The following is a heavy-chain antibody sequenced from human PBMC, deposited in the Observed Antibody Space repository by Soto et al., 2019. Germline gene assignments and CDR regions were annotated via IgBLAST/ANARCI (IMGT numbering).Heavy chain of an antibody. D-gene: IGHD1-20*01. CDR1: GGTFSSYA. J-gene: IGHJ4*02. Sequence: ASVEASCKASGGTFSSYAISWVRQAPGQGLEWMGGIIPIFGTANYAQKFQGRVTITADESTSTAYMELSSLRSEDTAVYYCARGRYNPIFDYWGQGTLVTVSS. CDR2: IIPIFGTA. CDR3: ARGRYNPIFDY. V-gene: IGHV1-69*13.